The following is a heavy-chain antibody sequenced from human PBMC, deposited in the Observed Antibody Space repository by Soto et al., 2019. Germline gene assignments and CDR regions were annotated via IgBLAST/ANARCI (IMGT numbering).Heavy chain of an antibody. CDR1: GFTFSSYA. CDR2: ISYDGSNK. CDR3: ARDRVYSSSWVDY. V-gene: IGHV3-30-3*01. J-gene: IGHJ4*02. D-gene: IGHD6-13*01. Sequence: QVQLVGSGGGVVQPGRSLRLSCAASGFTFSSYAMHWVRQAPGKGLEWVAVISYDGSNKYYADSVKGRFTISRDNSKNTLYLQMNSLRAEDTAVYYCARDRVYSSSWVDYWGQGTLVTVSS.